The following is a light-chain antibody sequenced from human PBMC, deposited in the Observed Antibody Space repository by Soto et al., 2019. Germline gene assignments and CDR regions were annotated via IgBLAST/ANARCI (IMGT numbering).Light chain of an antibody. V-gene: IGLV2-8*01. CDR1: SSDVGAYNY. CDR3: SSYTSSSTWV. J-gene: IGLJ3*02. Sequence: QSALTQPPSASGSPGQSVTISCTGTSSDVGAYNYVSWYQQHPGKAPKLMIYEVTKRPSGVPARFSGSKSGNTASLTVSGLQAEDEADYYCSSYTSSSTWVFGGGTKLTVL. CDR2: EVT.